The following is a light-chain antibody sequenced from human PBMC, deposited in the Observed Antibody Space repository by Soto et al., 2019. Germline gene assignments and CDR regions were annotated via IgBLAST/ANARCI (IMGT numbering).Light chain of an antibody. Sequence: QMTQCSSSMSASERDTVTVTCRASQSVSGWLAWYQQKPGEAPKLLIYEESTLHSGVPSRFSGSASGTEFTLTISSFQAEDFAPYYCPEVRGYPLSFCGGTKVDIK. V-gene: IGKV1-5*01. J-gene: IGKJ4*01. CDR2: EES. CDR1: QSVSGW. CDR3: PEVRGYPLS.